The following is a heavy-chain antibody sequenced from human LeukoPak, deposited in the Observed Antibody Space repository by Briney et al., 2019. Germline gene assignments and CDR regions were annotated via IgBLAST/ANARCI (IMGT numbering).Heavy chain of an antibody. CDR2: MSGSGSST. V-gene: IGHV3-23*01. Sequence: PGGSLRLSCAASGFIFSSYAMSWVRQAPGKGLEWVSAMSGSGSSTFYADSVKGRFIISRDNSKNTLYLQLNSLRAEDTAVYYCAKGKDTYNYDSSGYYFGEYWGQGTLVTVSS. CDR1: GFIFSSYA. CDR3: AKGKDTYNYDSSGYYFGEY. D-gene: IGHD3-22*01. J-gene: IGHJ4*02.